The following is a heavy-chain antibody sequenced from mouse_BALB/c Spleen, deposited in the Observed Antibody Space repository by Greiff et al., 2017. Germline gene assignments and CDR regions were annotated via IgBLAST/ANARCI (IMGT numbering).Heavy chain of an antibody. V-gene: IGHV2-9*02. D-gene: IGHD2-14*01. Sequence: VQGVESGPGLVAPSQSLSITCTVSGFSLTSYGVHWVRQPPGKGLEWLGVIWAGGSTNYNSALMSRLSISKDNSKSQVFLKMNSLQTDDTAMYYCARDHYRYDVFAYWGQGTLVTVSA. CDR1: GFSLTSYG. J-gene: IGHJ3*01. CDR2: IWAGGST. CDR3: ARDHYRYDVFAY.